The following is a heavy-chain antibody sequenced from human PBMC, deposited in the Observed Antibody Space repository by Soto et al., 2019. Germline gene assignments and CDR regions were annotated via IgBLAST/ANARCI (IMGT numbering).Heavy chain of an antibody. J-gene: IGHJ6*02. CDR2: TYYRSKWYN. Sequence: PSQTLSLTCAISGASVSSNTASWNWIRQSPSRGLEWLGRTYYRSKWYNDYVISVKSRITINPDTSKNQFSLHLNSVTPEDTAVYYCARGHYDAGNLWRCYGMDVWGPGNTVTVSS. CDR3: ARGHYDAGNLWRCYGMDV. V-gene: IGHV6-1*01. D-gene: IGHD5-12*01. CDR1: GASVSSNTAS.